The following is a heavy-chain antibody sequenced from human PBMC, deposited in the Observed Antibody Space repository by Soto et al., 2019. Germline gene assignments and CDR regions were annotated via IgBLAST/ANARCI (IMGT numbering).Heavy chain of an antibody. CDR1: GFTFSSYS. CDR2: ISSSSSTI. D-gene: IGHD6-13*01. V-gene: IGHV3-48*01. Sequence: EVQLVESGGGLVQPGGSLRLSCAASGFTFSSYSMNWVRQAPGKGLEWVSYISSSSSTIYYADSVKGRFPISRDNAKNSLYLQMNSLRAEDTAVYYCARDLAAAILDYWGQGTLVTVSS. J-gene: IGHJ4*02. CDR3: ARDLAAAILDY.